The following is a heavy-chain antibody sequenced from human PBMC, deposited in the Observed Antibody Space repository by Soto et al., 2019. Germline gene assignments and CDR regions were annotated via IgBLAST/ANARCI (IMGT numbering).Heavy chain of an antibody. CDR3: ASRYCGGPSCYFDH. V-gene: IGHV6-1*01. J-gene: IGHJ4*02. CDR1: WERVSSNISS. D-gene: IGHD2-15*01. CDR2: TYYRSKWYY. Sequence: SQTRSLTCAVSWERVSSNISSWNWIRQSPSRGLEWLGRTYYRSKWYYDYAISVISRITINSDTSKNQFSLQLSSVTPEDTAVYYCASRYCGGPSCYFDHWGQGILVTVSS.